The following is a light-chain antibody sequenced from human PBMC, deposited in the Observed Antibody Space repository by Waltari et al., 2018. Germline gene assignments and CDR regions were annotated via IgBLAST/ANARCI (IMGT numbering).Light chain of an antibody. CDR1: QSVLYSSNNMNY. J-gene: IGKJ1*01. Sequence: DIVVPQSPDSVAVSLGERATINCKSSQSVLYSSNNMNYLAWYQQKPGQPPRLLIYWASTRESGVPDRFSGSGSGTDFTLTINTLQAEDMAVYYCQQYYSTPPAFGQGTRVEI. CDR2: WAS. V-gene: IGKV4-1*01. CDR3: QQYYSTPPA.